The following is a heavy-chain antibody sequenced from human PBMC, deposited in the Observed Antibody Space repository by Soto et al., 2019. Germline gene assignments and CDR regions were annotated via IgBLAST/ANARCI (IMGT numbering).Heavy chain of an antibody. Sequence: QVQLVQSGAEVKKPGASVKVSCKTSNYTFTIYGISWVRQAPGQGLEWMGWISAYSGSTDYAQKFQGRVTLTTDTSTTTADLELRSLRSDDTAVYYCARNGGSSSPLAHWGQGTLVTVSS. CDR2: ISAYSGST. CDR3: ARNGGSSSPLAH. CDR1: NYTFTIYG. V-gene: IGHV1-18*01. J-gene: IGHJ4*02. D-gene: IGHD6-6*01.